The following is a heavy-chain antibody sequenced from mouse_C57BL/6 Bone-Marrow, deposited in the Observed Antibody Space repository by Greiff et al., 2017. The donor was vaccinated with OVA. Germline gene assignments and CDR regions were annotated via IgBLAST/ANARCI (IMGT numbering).Heavy chain of an antibody. V-gene: IGHV1-39*01. Sequence: EVQLQQSGPELVKPGASVKISCKASGYSFTDYNMHWVKQSNGKSLEWIGVINPNYGTTSYNQKFKGKATLTVDQSSNTPYMQLNSLTSEDAAVYDYARGGRGYHWYFDVWGTGSTVTVSS. CDR1: GYSFTDYN. J-gene: IGHJ1*03. D-gene: IGHD2-2*01. CDR3: ARGGRGYHWYFDV. CDR2: INPNYGTT.